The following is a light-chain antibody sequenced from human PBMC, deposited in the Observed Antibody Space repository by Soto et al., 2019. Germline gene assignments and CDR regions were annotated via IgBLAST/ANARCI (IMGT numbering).Light chain of an antibody. CDR2: AAS. Sequence: AIRMTHSPSSFSASTGSRVNITCRASQGISSYLAWYQQKPGKAPKLLIYAASTLQSGVPSRLRGSGSGTDLTITISCMQYEDFATYYCQQYYSYPLTFGQGTKVDIK. CDR3: QQYYSYPLT. J-gene: IGKJ1*01. CDR1: QGISSY. V-gene: IGKV1-8*01.